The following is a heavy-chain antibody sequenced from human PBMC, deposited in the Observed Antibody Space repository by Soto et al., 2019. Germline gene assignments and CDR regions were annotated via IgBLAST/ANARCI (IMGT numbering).Heavy chain of an antibody. Sequence: GGSLRLSCAASGFTFDEYAMHWVRQPPGKGLEWVSLISWDGSNRYYADSVQGRFTISRDNSKYSLYLEMNSLRPEDTALYYCAKDISRGPTKNYDFWSGPDYWGQGTLVTVS. D-gene: IGHD3-3*01. J-gene: IGHJ4*02. V-gene: IGHV3-43D*04. CDR3: AKDISRGPTKNYDFWSGPDY. CDR2: ISWDGSNR. CDR1: GFTFDEYA.